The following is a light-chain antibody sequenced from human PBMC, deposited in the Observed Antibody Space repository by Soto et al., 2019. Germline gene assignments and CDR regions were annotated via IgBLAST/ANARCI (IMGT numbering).Light chain of an antibody. CDR2: WAS. Sequence: DIVMTQSPDSLAVSLGERATINCKSSQSVLYSSNNNNYLAWYQHKPGQPPRMLISWASTRESGVPDRFSGSGSGTDFTLTICSLQAEDVAVYYCQQVYPTLGTFGQGTKLVIK. J-gene: IGKJ2*01. CDR1: QSVLYSSNNNNY. CDR3: QQVYPTLGT. V-gene: IGKV4-1*01.